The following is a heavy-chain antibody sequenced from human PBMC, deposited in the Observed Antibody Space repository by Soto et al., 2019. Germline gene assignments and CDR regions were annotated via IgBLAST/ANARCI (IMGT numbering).Heavy chain of an antibody. CDR1: GGTFSSYA. J-gene: IGHJ4*02. CDR2: IIPIFGTA. Sequence: QVQLVQSGAEVKKPGSSVKVSCKASGGTFSSYAISWVRQAPGQGLEWMGGIIPIFGTANYAQKFQGRVTIXXYXSXXTAYMELSSLRSEDTAVYYCARALREWLHIGLNDYWGQGSLVTVSS. D-gene: IGHD5-12*01. CDR3: ARALREWLHIGLNDY. V-gene: IGHV1-69*12.